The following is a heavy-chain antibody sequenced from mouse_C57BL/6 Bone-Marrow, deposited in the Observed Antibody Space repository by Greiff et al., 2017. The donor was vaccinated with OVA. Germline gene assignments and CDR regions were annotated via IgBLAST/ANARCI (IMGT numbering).Heavy chain of an antibody. J-gene: IGHJ2*01. CDR1: GYTFTSYW. Sequence: QVHVKQPGAELVRPGSSVKLSCKASGYTFTSYWMHWVKQRPIQGLEWIGNIDPSDSETHYNQKFKDKATLTVDKSSSTAYMQLSSLTSDDSAVYYCARWDYYGRDYWGQGTTLTVAS. V-gene: IGHV1-52*01. CDR3: ARWDYYGRDY. CDR2: IDPSDSET. D-gene: IGHD1-1*01.